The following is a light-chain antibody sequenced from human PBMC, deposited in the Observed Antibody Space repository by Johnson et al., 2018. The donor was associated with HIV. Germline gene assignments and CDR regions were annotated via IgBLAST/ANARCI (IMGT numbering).Light chain of an antibody. Sequence: SVLTQPPSVSAAPGQMVSISCSGSSSNIGKNYVSWYQQFPGTAPKLLIHENKKRPSGIPDRFSGSKSGTSATLDITGLQTGDEADDYCGTWDSGLSAHYVFGTGTKVTVL. V-gene: IGLV1-51*02. CDR1: SSNIGKNY. J-gene: IGLJ1*01. CDR2: ENK. CDR3: GTWDSGLSAHYV.